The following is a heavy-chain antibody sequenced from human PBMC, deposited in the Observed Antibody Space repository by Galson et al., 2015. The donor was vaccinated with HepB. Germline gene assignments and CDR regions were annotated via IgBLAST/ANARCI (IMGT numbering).Heavy chain of an antibody. CDR3: AREWVGFDI. CDR2: IKQDGSEK. CDR1: GFTFSSYW. J-gene: IGHJ3*02. D-gene: IGHD1-26*01. V-gene: IGHV3-7*01. Sequence: SLRLSCAASGFTFSSYWMSWVRQAPGKGLEWVANIKQDGSEKYYVDSVKGRFTISRDNAKNSLYLQIVSLRADDTALYYCAREWVGFDIWDQGTMVTVSS.